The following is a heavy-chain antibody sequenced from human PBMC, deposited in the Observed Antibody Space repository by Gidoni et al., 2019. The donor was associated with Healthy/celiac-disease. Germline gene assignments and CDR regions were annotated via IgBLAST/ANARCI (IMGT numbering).Heavy chain of an antibody. CDR3: ARDLYGGEVLGDYYYYYYMDV. J-gene: IGHJ6*03. D-gene: IGHD2-21*01. CDR1: GYTFTSYY. V-gene: IGHV1-46*03. Sequence: QVQLVQSGAEVKKPGASVKVSCKASGYTFTSYYMHWVRQAPGQGLEWMGIINPSGGSTSYAQKFQGRVTMTRDTSTSTVYMELSSLRSEDTAVYYCARDLYGGEVLGDYYYYYYMDVWGKGTTVTVSS. CDR2: INPSGGST.